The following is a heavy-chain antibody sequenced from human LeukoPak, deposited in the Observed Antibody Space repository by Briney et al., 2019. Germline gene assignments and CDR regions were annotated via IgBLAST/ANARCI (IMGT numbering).Heavy chain of an antibody. V-gene: IGHV1-24*01. CDR3: ARAWEVYYYDSSGYSDFDY. D-gene: IGHD3-22*01. CDR1: GYTLTELS. Sequence: ASVKVSCKVSGYTLTELSMHWVRQAPGKGLEWMGGFDPEDGETIYAQKFQGRVTITADESTSTAYMELSSLRSEDTAVYYCARAWEVYYYDSSGYSDFDYWGQGALVTVSS. CDR2: FDPEDGET. J-gene: IGHJ4*02.